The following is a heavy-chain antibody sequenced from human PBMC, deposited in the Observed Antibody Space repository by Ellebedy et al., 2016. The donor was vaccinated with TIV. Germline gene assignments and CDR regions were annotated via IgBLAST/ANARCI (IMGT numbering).Heavy chain of an antibody. CDR1: GFTFSTYN. J-gene: IGHJ6*02. Sequence: GESLKISCAASGFTFSTYNMNWVRQAPGKGLEWVSYISTSSSTIYYADSVKGRFTISRDNAKNSLYLQMNSLRDEDTAVYYCAREQTLYDDVWGSYRDDYGMDVWGQGTTVTVSS. D-gene: IGHD3-16*02. V-gene: IGHV3-48*02. CDR2: ISTSSSTI. CDR3: AREQTLYDDVWGSYRDDYGMDV.